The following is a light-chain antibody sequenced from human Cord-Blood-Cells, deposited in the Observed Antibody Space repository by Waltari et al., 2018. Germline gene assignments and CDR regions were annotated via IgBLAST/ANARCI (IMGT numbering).Light chain of an antibody. V-gene: IGLV2-23*01. Sequence: QSALTQPASVSGSPGPSITISCTGTSSDVGSYNLVSWYQQHPGKAPKLRIYEGRKRPSGVSNRFSGSKSGNTASLTISGLQAEDEADYYCCSYAGSSTWVFGGGTKLTVL. J-gene: IGLJ2*01. CDR1: SSDVGSYNL. CDR3: CSYAGSSTWV. CDR2: EGR.